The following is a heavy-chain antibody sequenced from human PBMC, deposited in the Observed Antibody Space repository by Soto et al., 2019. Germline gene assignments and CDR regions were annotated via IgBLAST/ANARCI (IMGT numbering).Heavy chain of an antibody. CDR2: INHSGST. D-gene: IGHD6-13*01. J-gene: IGHJ4*02. CDR1: GGSFSGYY. Sequence: SETLSLTCAVYGGSFSGYYWSWIRQPPGKGLEWIGEINHSGSTNYNPSLKSRVTISVDTSKNQFSLKLSSVTAADTAVYYCAGRIAAATLTYYFDYWGQGTLVTVSS. CDR3: AGRIAAATLTYYFDY. V-gene: IGHV4-34*01.